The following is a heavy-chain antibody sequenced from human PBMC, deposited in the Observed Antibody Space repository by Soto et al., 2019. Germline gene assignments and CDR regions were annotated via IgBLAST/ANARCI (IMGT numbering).Heavy chain of an antibody. Sequence: QVQLVQSGAEVKKPGSSVKVSCKAAGGSFASYAITWLRQAPGQGLEWMGGIIPLFNTTTYEQKFQDRVTITADEATNTAYMQLSSLRSEDTAVYYCAREYSYGSGTYFDYWGQGTLVIVSS. CDR1: GGSFASYA. V-gene: IGHV1-69*01. CDR2: IIPLFNTT. CDR3: AREYSYGSGTYFDY. D-gene: IGHD3-10*01. J-gene: IGHJ4*02.